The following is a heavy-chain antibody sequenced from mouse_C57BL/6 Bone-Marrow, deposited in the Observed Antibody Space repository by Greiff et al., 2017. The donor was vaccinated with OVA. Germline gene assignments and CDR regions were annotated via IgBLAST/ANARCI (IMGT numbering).Heavy chain of an antibody. CDR2: ISGGGGNT. J-gene: IGHJ4*01. D-gene: IGHD3-3*01. Sequence: EVKLVESGGGLVKPGGSLKLSCAASGFTFSSYTMSWVRQTPEKRLEWVATISGGGGNTYYPDSVKGRFTFSRDNAKNTLYLQMSSLRSEDTALYYCGRKGWDEWSYDMDYWGQGTSVTVSS. CDR1: GFTFSSYT. V-gene: IGHV5-9*01. CDR3: GRKGWDEWSYDMDY.